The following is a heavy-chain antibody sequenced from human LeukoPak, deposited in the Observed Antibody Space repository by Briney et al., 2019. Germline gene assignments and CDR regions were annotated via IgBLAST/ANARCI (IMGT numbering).Heavy chain of an antibody. V-gene: IGHV4-59*01. CDR1: GGTISSYY. CDR2: IYYSGST. Sequence: SETLSLTCTVSGGTISSYYWSWLRQPPGKGLEGIGYIYYSGSTNYNPSLKSRVTISVDTSKNQFSLKLSSVTAADTAVYYCARDLGGYSGYNPGVFDYWGQGTLVTVSS. CDR3: ARDLGGYSGYNPGVFDY. D-gene: IGHD5-12*01. J-gene: IGHJ4*02.